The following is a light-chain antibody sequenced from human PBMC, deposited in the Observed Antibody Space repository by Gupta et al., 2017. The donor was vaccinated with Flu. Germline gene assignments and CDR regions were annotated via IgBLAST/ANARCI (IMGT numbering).Light chain of an antibody. Sequence: NSCRSNQGLVYSDGNTHLHWFQQRPGQSPRRLIYQVSYRDSGVPDRFSGSGSGTDFTLKISRVEAEDVGVYYCMQGAHWPWAFGQGTKVEIK. CDR3: MQGAHWPWA. CDR1: QGLVYSDGNTH. J-gene: IGKJ1*01. CDR2: QVS. V-gene: IGKV2-30*01.